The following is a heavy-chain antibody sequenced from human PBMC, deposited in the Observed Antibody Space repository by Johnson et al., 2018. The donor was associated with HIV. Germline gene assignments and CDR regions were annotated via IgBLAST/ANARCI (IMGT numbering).Heavy chain of an antibody. CDR1: GFTFSSYA. D-gene: IGHD5-18*01. V-gene: IGHV3-30*04. CDR2: ISYDASNK. J-gene: IGHJ3*02. Sequence: QMMLVESGGGVVQPGRSLRLSCAASGFTFSSYAMHWVRQAPGKGLEWVAVISYDASNKYYADSVKGRFTISRDNSKNTVFLQMDSLRGEDTAVYYCAKERVTWSSRGDAFDIWGQGTMVTVSS. CDR3: AKERVTWSSRGDAFDI.